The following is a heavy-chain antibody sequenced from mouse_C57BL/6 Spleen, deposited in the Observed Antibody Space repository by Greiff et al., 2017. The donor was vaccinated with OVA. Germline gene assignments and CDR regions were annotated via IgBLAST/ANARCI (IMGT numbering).Heavy chain of an antibody. J-gene: IGHJ1*03. CDR1: GYTFTSYW. Sequence: QVQLKQPGAELVKPGASVKLSCKASGYTFTSYWMHWVKQRPGQGLEWIGMIHPNSGSTNYNEKFKSKATLTVDKSSSTAYMQLSSLTSEDSAVYYCARWRDWYFDVWGTGTTVTVSS. CDR3: ARWRDWYFDV. CDR2: IHPNSGST. V-gene: IGHV1-64*01.